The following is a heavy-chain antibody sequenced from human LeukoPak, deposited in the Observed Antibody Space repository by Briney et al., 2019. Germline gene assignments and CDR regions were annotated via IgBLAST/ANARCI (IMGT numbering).Heavy chain of an antibody. J-gene: IGHJ4*02. V-gene: IGHV3-74*01. D-gene: IGHD4-17*01. CDR2: INSDGSST. CDR3: AGGDYEHQAY. CDR1: GFTFSSYW. Sequence: GGSLRPSCAASGFTFSSYWIHWVPQAPGKGLVWVSRINSDGSSTSYAGSVKGRFTISRDNAKNTLYLQMNSLRAEDTAVYYCAGGDYEHQAYWGQGTLVTVSS.